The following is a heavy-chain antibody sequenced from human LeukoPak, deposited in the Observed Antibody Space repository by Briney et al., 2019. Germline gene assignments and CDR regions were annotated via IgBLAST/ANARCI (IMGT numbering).Heavy chain of an antibody. CDR2: LYWNDDK. Sequence: SGPTLVNPTQTLTLTCTFSGFSLSTTGVGVAWIRQPPGKALEWLSLLYWNDDKRYSSYLKTRLTITKDTSKNQVVLTMANMDPVDTATYYCAHRTLYYSTALGTSDFWGQGILVTVSS. V-gene: IGHV2-5*01. D-gene: IGHD3-10*01. CDR3: AHRTLYYSTALGTSDF. CDR1: GFSLSTTGVG. J-gene: IGHJ4*02.